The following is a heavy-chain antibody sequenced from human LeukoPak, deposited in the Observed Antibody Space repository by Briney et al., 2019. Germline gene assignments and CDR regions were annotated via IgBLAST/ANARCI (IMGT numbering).Heavy chain of an antibody. V-gene: IGHV4-38-2*02. CDR1: GYSISSGYY. D-gene: IGHD1-26*01. Sequence: PSETLSLTCTVSGYSISSGYYWGWIRQPPGKGLEWIGSICHSGSTYYNPSLKSRVTISVDTSKNQFSLKLSSVTAADTAVYYCARLRRVGATPFDYWGQGTLVTVSS. J-gene: IGHJ4*02. CDR2: ICHSGST. CDR3: ARLRRVGATPFDY.